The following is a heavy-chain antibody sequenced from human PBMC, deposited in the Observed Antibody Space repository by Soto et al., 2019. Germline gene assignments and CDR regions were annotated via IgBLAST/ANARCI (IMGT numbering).Heavy chain of an antibody. J-gene: IGHJ4*02. CDR1: GFTFSSYA. D-gene: IGHD3-16*01. Sequence: QVQLVESGGGVVQPGRSLRLSCAASGFTFSSYAMHWVRQAPGKGLEWVAVISYDGSNKYYADSVKGRFTISRDNSKNTLDLQMNSRRAEDTDVYYCARDLGGGELAYWGQGTLVTVSS. CDR3: ARDLGGGELAY. V-gene: IGHV3-30-3*01. CDR2: ISYDGSNK.